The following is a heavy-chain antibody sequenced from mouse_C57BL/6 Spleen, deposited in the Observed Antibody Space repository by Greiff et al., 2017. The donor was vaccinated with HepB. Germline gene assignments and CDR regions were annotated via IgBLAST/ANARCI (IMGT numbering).Heavy chain of an antibody. Sequence: VQLQQSGPELVKPGASVKISCKASGYAFSSSWMNWVKQRPGKGLEWIGRIYPGDGDTNYNGKFKGKATLTADKSSSTAYMLLSSLTSEDSAVYFCARPMVTTAHFDYWGQGTTLTVSS. CDR3: ARPMVTTAHFDY. V-gene: IGHV1-82*01. CDR2: IYPGDGDT. CDR1: GYAFSSSW. D-gene: IGHD2-2*01. J-gene: IGHJ2*01.